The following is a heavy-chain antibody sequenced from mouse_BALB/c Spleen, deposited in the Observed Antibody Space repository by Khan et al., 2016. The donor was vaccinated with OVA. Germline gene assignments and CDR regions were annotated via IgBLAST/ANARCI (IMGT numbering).Heavy chain of an antibody. Sequence: EVQLQESGPGLVKPSQSLSLTCTVTGYSITSDYAWNWIRQFPGNKLEWMGYISYSGSTSYTPSLKSRISITRDTSKNQFFLQLNSVTTEATATYYCARGRAYWGQGTLVTVSA. D-gene: IGHD3-3*01. V-gene: IGHV3-2*02. J-gene: IGHJ3*01. CDR1: GYSITSDYA. CDR3: ARGRAY. CDR2: ISYSGST.